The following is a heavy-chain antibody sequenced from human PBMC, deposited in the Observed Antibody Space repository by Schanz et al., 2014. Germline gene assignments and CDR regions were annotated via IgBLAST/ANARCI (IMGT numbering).Heavy chain of an antibody. D-gene: IGHD1-26*01. V-gene: IGHV3-33*06. Sequence: QVHLVESGGGVVQPGGSLRLSCAASGFTFSSYGMHWVRQVPGKGLEWVAVVCYDGSKKYYADSVKGRFTTSRDNSKNTMYLQMNSLRAEDTAVYYCVKDLQRELLRDDHYYGMDVWGQGTTVTVSS. CDR1: GFTFSSYG. CDR2: VCYDGSKK. J-gene: IGHJ6*02. CDR3: VKDLQRELLRDDHYYGMDV.